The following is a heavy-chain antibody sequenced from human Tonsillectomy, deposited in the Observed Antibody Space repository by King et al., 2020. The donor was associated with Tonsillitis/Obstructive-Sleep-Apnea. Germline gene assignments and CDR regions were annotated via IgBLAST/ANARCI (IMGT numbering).Heavy chain of an antibody. CDR3: AKEGXXGGDXDY. CDR1: GFTFSNXA. V-gene: IGHV3-23*04. D-gene: IGHD4-23*01. CDR2: ISGGVGST. Sequence: DVQLVESGGGLVQPGGSLRLSCAASGFTFSNXAMSWVRQAPGKXLEWVSAISGGVGSTYYADSVKGRFTISRDNSNNTRYLQMNSLRAEDTAVYYCAKEGXXGGDXDYWXXGTLVTVXS. J-gene: IGHJ4*02.